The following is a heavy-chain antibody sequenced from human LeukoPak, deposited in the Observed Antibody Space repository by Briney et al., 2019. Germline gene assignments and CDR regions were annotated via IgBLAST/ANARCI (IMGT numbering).Heavy chain of an antibody. D-gene: IGHD5-12*01. CDR3: ARVRYSGYDPSLYYYYGMDV. Sequence: ASVKVSCKASGYTFTGYYMHWVRQAPGQGLEWMGWINPNSGGTNYAQKFQGRVTMTRDTSISIAYMELSRLRSDDTAVYYCARVRYSGYDPSLYYYYGMDVWGQGTTVTVSS. J-gene: IGHJ6*02. V-gene: IGHV1-2*02. CDR1: GYTFTGYY. CDR2: INPNSGGT.